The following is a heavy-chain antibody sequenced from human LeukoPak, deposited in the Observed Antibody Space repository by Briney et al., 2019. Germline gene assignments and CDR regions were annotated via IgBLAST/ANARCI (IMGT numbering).Heavy chain of an antibody. J-gene: IGHJ5*02. D-gene: IGHD1-26*01. CDR2: IIPIFGTA. V-gene: IGHV1-69*13. Sequence: SVKVSFKASGGTLISYAISWVRQAPGQGLEWMGGIIPIFGTANYAQKFQGRVTITADESTSTADMELSSRRSEDTAVYYCARWVVGAPRFDPWGEGTLVTVSS. CDR3: ARWVVGAPRFDP. CDR1: GGTLISYA.